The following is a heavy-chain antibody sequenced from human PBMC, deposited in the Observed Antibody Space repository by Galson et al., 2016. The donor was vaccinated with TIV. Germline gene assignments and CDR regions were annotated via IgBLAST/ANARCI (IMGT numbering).Heavy chain of an antibody. V-gene: IGHV3-13*01. CDR3: ARGWPGIVGGRDAFDI. J-gene: IGHJ3*02. Sequence: SLRLSCADSGFTFSTYDMHWVRQATGKRLEWVSGIGTLGDTYYADPVKGRFTISRENATNSMYLHINSLRAGDSAVYYCARGWPGIVGGRDAFDIWGQGTMVTVSS. D-gene: IGHD1-26*01. CDR1: GFTFSTYD. CDR2: IGTLGDT.